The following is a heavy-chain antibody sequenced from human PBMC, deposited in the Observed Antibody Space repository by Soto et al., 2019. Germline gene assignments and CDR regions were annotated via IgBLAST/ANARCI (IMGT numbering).Heavy chain of an antibody. Sequence: SETLSLTCTVSGGSISSSSYYWGWIRQPPGKGLEWIGSIYYSGSTYYNPSLKSRVTISVDTSKNQFSLKLSSVTAADTAVYYCAKLVGATAGDYWGQGTLVTVSS. V-gene: IGHV4-39*01. CDR1: GGSISSSSYY. CDR2: IYYSGST. CDR3: AKLVGATAGDY. J-gene: IGHJ4*02. D-gene: IGHD1-26*01.